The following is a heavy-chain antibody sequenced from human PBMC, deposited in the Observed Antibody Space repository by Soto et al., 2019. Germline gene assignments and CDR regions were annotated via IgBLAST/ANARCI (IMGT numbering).Heavy chain of an antibody. CDR3: ARVAEAPFDAFDI. V-gene: IGHV1-18*01. J-gene: IGHJ3*02. Sequence: ALVKVSCKASGYTFTSSGISLVRQAPGQGLEWMGWISAYNGNTNYAQKLQGRVTMTTDTSTSTAYMELRSLRSDDTAVYYCARVAEAPFDAFDIWGQGTMVTVSS. CDR2: ISAYNGNT. CDR1: GYTFTSSG.